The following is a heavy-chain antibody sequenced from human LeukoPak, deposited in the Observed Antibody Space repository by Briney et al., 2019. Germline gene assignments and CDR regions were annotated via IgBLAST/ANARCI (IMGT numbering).Heavy chain of an antibody. J-gene: IGHJ6*02. Sequence: PGGSLRLSCAASGFSFSTYWMSWVRQAPGKGLEWVANINQHGSEKYYVDSVKGRFTISRDNSKNTLYLQMNSLRAEDTAVYYCARALEGYYYGMDVWGQGTTVTVSS. CDR1: GFSFSTYW. V-gene: IGHV3-7*01. CDR3: ARALEGYYYGMDV. CDR2: INQHGSEK.